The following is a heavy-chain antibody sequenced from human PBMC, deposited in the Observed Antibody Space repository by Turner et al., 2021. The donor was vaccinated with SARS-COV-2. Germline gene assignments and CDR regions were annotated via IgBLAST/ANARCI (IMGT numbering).Heavy chain of an antibody. CDR3: ARHQGSTSGYDHGMNV. CDR2: FYKIGSI. J-gene: IGHJ6*02. CDR1: GGSISSKS. V-gene: IGHV4-59*08. D-gene: IGHD1-1*01. Sequence: QVQLQESGPGLVRPSETLSLPCTVSGGSISSKSGSWIRHSPGRGLEWIGYFYKIGSIDYNPTLRSRVTISVDTSKNQLSLNLISMTAADTAVYYCARHQGSTSGYDHGMNVWGQGTAVIVSS.